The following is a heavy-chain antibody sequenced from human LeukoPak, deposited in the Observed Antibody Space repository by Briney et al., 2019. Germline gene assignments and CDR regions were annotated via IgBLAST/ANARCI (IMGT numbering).Heavy chain of an antibody. CDR2: IYTSGST. D-gene: IGHD2-2*01. V-gene: IGHV4-61*02. J-gene: IGHJ6*03. CDR1: GYSIGVSYN. Sequence: SETLSLTCSVSGYSIGVSYNWAWIRQPAGKGLEWIGRIYTSGSTNYNPSLKSRVTISVDTSKNQFSLKLSSVTAADTAVYYCARTDIVVVPAAHYYYYMDVWGKGTTVTVSS. CDR3: ARTDIVVVPAAHYYYYMDV.